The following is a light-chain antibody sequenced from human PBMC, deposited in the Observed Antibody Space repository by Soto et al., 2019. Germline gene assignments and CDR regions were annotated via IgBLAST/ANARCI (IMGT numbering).Light chain of an antibody. CDR1: NNDIGVYDF. CDR2: EVV. J-gene: IGLJ1*01. V-gene: IGLV2-8*01. CDR3: KSYAGSNTYV. Sequence: QSSLTQPPYASGSSGQSLTISCTGTNNDIGVYDFVSWYQHHPGKAPRLIIYEVVQRPSGVPDRFSGSKSGNTASLTVSGLQAADEADYFCKSYAGSNTYVFGSGTKVTVL.